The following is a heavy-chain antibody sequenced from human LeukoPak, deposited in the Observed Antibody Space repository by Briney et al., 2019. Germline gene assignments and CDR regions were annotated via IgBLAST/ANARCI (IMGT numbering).Heavy chain of an antibody. D-gene: IGHD2-2*01. CDR3: ARDWDEAVPAALYAFDI. CDR1: GGTFISYA. V-gene: IGHV1-69*13. J-gene: IGHJ3*02. Sequence: SVTVSFMCSGGTFISYAISGVRQAPGQGREWMGGIIPIFSTANYAQKFQGRVTITADESTSTAYMELSSLRSEDTAVYYCARDWDEAVPAALYAFDICGQGAMVTVSS. CDR2: IIPIFSTA.